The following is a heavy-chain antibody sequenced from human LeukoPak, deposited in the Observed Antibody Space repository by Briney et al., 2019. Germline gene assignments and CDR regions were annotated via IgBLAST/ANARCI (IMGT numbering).Heavy chain of an antibody. Sequence: SETLSLTCNVSGGSISSYYWSWIRQPAGKGLEWIGRINTSGTSNYNPSLRSRVTMSVDTSKNQFSLNLTSVTAADTAVYYCATGTGRSDFDYWGQGILVTVSS. J-gene: IGHJ4*02. CDR3: ATGTGRSDFDY. CDR1: GGSISSYY. CDR2: INTSGTS. D-gene: IGHD1-1*01. V-gene: IGHV4-4*07.